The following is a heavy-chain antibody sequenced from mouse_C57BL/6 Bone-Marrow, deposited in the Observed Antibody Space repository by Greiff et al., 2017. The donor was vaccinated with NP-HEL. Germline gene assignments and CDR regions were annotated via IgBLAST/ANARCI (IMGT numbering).Heavy chain of an antibody. CDR2: IYPRDGST. CDR3: ARGAHLLLRCYYYAMDY. J-gene: IGHJ4*01. CDR1: GYTFTSYD. D-gene: IGHD1-1*01. Sequence: QVTLKESGPELVKPGASVKLSCKASGYTFTSYDINWVKQRPGQGLEWIGWIYPRDGSTKYNEKFKGKATLTVDTSSSTAYMELHSLTSEDSAVYFCARGAHLLLRCYYYAMDYWGQGTSVTVSS. V-gene: IGHV1-85*01.